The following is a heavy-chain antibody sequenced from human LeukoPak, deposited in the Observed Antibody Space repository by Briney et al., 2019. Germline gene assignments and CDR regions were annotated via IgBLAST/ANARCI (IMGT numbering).Heavy chain of an antibody. V-gene: IGHV1-2*02. CDR1: GYTFSGYY. D-gene: IGHD4-17*01. Sequence: ASVKVSCKASGYTFSGYYLHWVRQAPGQGLEWMGWINPNSGGTNSAQKFQGRVTMTRDTSIITAYMELRSLRSDDTAVYYCARRGGKNYGDYVVYDKYMDVWGTGTTVTVSS. CDR3: ARRGGKNYGDYVVYDKYMDV. J-gene: IGHJ6*03. CDR2: INPNSGGT.